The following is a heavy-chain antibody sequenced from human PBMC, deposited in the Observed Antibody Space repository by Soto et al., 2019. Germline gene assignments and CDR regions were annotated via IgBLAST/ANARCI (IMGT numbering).Heavy chain of an antibody. CDR2: ISYDGSNK. V-gene: IGHV3-30-3*01. D-gene: IGHD3-9*01. J-gene: IGHJ5*02. CDR3: ARVARSGDILTGYYWYWFDP. CDR1: GFTFSSYA. Sequence: PGGSLRLSCAASGFTFSSYAMHWVRQAPGKGLEWVAVISYDGSNKYYADSVKGRFTISRDNSKNTLYLQMNSLRAEDTAVYYCARVARSGDILTGYYWYWFDPWGQGTLVTVSS.